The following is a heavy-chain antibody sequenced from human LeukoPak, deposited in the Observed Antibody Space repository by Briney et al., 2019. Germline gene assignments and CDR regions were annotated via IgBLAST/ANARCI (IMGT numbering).Heavy chain of an antibody. Sequence: ASVKVSCQASGYTFTSYYMNWVRHAPVQGLQRMAIINPSGGSTSYAQKFQGRVTMTRDTSTSTVYMELSSLRSEDTAVYYCARGLRGYYYYFQHWGQGTLVTVSS. D-gene: IGHD3-22*01. J-gene: IGHJ1*01. CDR3: ARGLRGYYYYFQH. CDR2: INPSGGST. V-gene: IGHV1-46*01. CDR1: GYTFTSYY.